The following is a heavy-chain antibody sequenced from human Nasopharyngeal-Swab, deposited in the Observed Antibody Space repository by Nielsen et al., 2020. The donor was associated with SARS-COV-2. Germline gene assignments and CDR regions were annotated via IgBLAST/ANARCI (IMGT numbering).Heavy chain of an antibody. J-gene: IGHJ4*02. D-gene: IGHD3-3*01. CDR3: ATSKGDFWSGYYTYYYFDY. Sequence: GESLKISCAASGFTFSSYAMSWVRQAPGKGLEWVSAISGSGSSTYYADSVKGRFTISRDNSKNTLYLQMNSLRAEDTAVYYCATSKGDFWSGYYTYYYFDYWGQGTLVTVSS. V-gene: IGHV3-23*01. CDR2: ISGSGSST. CDR1: GFTFSSYA.